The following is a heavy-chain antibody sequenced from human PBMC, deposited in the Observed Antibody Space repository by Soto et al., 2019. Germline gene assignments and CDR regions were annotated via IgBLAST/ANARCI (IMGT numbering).Heavy chain of an antibody. J-gene: IGHJ4*02. V-gene: IGHV3-30-3*01. CDR1: GFTFSSYA. Sequence: PGGSLRLSCAASGFTFSSYAMHWVRQAPGKGLEWVAVISYDGSNKYYADSVKGRLTISRDNSKNTLYLQMNSLKTEDTAVYYSTRCLPRNGLFAYWGQGTLVTVSS. CDR2: ISYDGSNK. D-gene: IGHD2-8*01. CDR3: TRCLPRNGLFAY.